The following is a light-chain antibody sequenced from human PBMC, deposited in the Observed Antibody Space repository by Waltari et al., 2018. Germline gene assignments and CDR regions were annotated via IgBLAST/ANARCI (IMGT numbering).Light chain of an antibody. CDR1: GSDVGRYNY. V-gene: IGLV2-14*03. J-gene: IGLJ1*01. CDR2: DVL. CDR3: GSYSGTTTYV. Sequence: QSALAQPASVSGSPGQSITISCTGTGSDVGRYNYVSWYQQLPGKAPKVSIFDVLDRPSGVSTRFSGSKSGNTASLTISGLQAEDEADYYCGSYSGTTTYVFGTGTYVTVL.